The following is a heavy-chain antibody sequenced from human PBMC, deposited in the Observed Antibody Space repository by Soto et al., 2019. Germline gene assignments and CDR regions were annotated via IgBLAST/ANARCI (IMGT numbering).Heavy chain of an antibody. CDR1: GFTFNSYA. V-gene: IGHV3-30-3*01. D-gene: IGHD5-12*01. CDR2: ISYDGSKK. CDR3: ARGAGYAPTDP. Sequence: QVQLVESGGGVVQPGRSLRLSCAVSGFTFNSYAMHWVRQAPGKGLEWVAVISYDGSKKYYADSVKGRFTISRDNSNNTLDLRMNSPAAEDTAVHFCARGAGYAPTDPWGQGTLVTVCS. J-gene: IGHJ5*02.